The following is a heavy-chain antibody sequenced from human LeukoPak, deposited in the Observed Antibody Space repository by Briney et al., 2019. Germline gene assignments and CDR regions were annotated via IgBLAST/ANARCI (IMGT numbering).Heavy chain of an antibody. CDR3: AREGYCSGGSCYGERDAFDI. Sequence: GGSVKVSCKASGYTFTGYYMHWVRQAPGQGLEGMGWINTNSGGRKYAQKFQGRVTMTRDTSISTAYMELSRLRSDDTAVYYCAREGYCSGGSCYGERDAFDIWGQGTMVTVSS. V-gene: IGHV1-2*02. D-gene: IGHD2-15*01. CDR1: GYTFTGYY. CDR2: INTNSGGR. J-gene: IGHJ3*02.